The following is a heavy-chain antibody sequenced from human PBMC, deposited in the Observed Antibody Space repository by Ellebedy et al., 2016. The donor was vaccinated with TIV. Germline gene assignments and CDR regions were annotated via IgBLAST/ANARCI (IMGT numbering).Heavy chain of an antibody. V-gene: IGHV3-33*01. D-gene: IGHD3-22*01. CDR1: GFTFSSYG. CDR3: AREDSSGYSSDFDY. Sequence: GESLKISCAASGFTFSSYGMHWVRQAPGKGLEWVAVIWYDGSNKYYADSVKGRFTISRDNSKNTLYLQMNSLRAEDTAVYYCAREDSSGYSSDFDYWGQGTLVTVSS. CDR2: IWYDGSNK. J-gene: IGHJ4*02.